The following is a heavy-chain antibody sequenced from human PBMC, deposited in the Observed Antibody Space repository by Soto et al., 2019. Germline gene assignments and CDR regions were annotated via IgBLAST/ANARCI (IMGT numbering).Heavy chain of an antibody. V-gene: IGHV4-39*07. D-gene: IGHD2-15*01. CDR2: IYYSGST. J-gene: IGHJ5*02. Sequence: SETLSLTCTVSGGSISSSSYYWGWIRQPPGKGLEWIGSIYYSGSTNYNPSLKSRVTISVDTSKNQFSLKLSSVTAADTAVYYCARVTVVVVAATELNWFDPWGQGTLVTVSS. CDR3: ARVTVVVVAATELNWFDP. CDR1: GGSISSSSYY.